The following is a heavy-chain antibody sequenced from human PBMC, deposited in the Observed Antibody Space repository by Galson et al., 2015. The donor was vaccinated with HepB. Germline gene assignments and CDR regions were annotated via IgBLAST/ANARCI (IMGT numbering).Heavy chain of an antibody. CDR1: GFTFSSYW. V-gene: IGHV3-74*01. Sequence: SLRLSCAASGFTFSSYWMHWVRQAPGKGLVWVSRINSDGSSTSYADSVKGRFTISRDNAKNTLYLQMNSLRAEDTAVYYCARDPVDYGDFLGYYYGMDVWGQGTTVTVSS. D-gene: IGHD4-17*01. J-gene: IGHJ6*02. CDR3: ARDPVDYGDFLGYYYGMDV. CDR2: INSDGSST.